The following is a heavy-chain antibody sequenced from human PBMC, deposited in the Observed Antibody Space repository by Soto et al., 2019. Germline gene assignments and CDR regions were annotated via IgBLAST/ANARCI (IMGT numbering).Heavy chain of an antibody. CDR2: IYYSGST. Sequence: SETLSLTCTVSGYSISSGGYYYSWIRQHPGEGLEWIGYIYYSGSTNYNPSLKSRVTISVDTSKNQFSLKLSSVTAADTAVYYCARDREGYCSGGSCYYYGMDVWGQGTTVTVSS. CDR3: ARDREGYCSGGSCYYYGMDV. CDR1: GYSISSGGYY. V-gene: IGHV4-61*08. D-gene: IGHD2-15*01. J-gene: IGHJ6*02.